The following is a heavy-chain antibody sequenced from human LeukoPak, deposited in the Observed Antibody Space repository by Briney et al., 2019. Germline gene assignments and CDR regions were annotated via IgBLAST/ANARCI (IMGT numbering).Heavy chain of an antibody. J-gene: IGHJ5*02. CDR2: IYYSGST. Sequence: PSETLSLTCTVSGGSISSSSYYWGWIRQPPGKGLEWIGSIYYSGSTYYNPSLKSRVTISVDTSKNQLSLKLSSVTAADTAVYYCARPYLRGTVVNNWFDPWGQGTLVTVSS. V-gene: IGHV4-39*01. CDR3: ARPYLRGTVVNNWFDP. D-gene: IGHD4-23*01. CDR1: GGSISSSSYY.